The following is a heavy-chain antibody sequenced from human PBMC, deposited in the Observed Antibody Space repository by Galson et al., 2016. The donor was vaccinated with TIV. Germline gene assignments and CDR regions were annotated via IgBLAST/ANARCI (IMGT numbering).Heavy chain of an antibody. CDR3: ARLGCGADCYSGVGK. D-gene: IGHD2-21*01. Sequence: QSGAEVKKSGESLKISCKTSGNTFINSWIAWVRQMPGKGLECMGVIYFDDSETIYSSSFEGHATISVDKSINAAYLHWNRLKASDSAMYYCARLGCGADCYSGVGKWGQGTLVTVAS. CDR1: GNTFINSW. V-gene: IGHV5-51*01. J-gene: IGHJ4*02. CDR2: IYFDDSET.